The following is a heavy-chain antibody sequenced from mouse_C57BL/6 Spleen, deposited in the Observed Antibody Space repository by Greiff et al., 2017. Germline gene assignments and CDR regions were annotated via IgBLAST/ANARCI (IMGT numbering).Heavy chain of an antibody. CDR1: GYTFTSYW. Sequence: QVQLQQPGAELVKPGASVKLSCKASGYTFTSYWMHWVKQRPGQGLEWIGMIHPNSGSTNYNEKFKSKATLTVDKSSSTAYMQLSSLTSENSAVYDCARRPFIYYGSSYETFWGTGTTVTVSS. CDR2: IHPNSGST. V-gene: IGHV1-64*01. J-gene: IGHJ1*03. D-gene: IGHD1-1*01. CDR3: ARRPFIYYGSSYETF.